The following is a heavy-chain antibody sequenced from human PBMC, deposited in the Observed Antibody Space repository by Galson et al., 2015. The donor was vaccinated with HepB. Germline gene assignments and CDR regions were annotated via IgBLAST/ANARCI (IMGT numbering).Heavy chain of an antibody. CDR3: AKPHPGRTTVTTLFDY. CDR2: ISGSGDSA. J-gene: IGHJ4*02. CDR1: GFTFSFYA. D-gene: IGHD4-17*01. V-gene: IGHV3-23*01. Sequence: SLRLSCAASGFTFSFYAMSWVRQGTGKGLEWVSTISGSGDSAYYADSVKGRFTISRDNSQNTLYLQMNSLRAEDTAVYYCAKPHPGRTTVTTLFDYWGQGTLVTVSS.